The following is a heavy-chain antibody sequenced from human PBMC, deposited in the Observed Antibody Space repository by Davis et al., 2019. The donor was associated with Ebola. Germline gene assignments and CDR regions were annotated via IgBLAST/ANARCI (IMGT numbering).Heavy chain of an antibody. CDR1: GASIASGGYS. D-gene: IGHD3-10*01. J-gene: IGHJ6*04. CDR2: IFYSGST. Sequence: SETLSLTCAVSGASIASGGYSWSWIRQPPGKGLEWIGYIFYSGSTYYNPSLKSRVTISVDTSKNRFSLSLRSVTAADTAVYYCARRAGLQYYYGMDVWGKGTTVTVS. CDR3: ARRAGLQYYYGMDV. V-gene: IGHV4-31*11.